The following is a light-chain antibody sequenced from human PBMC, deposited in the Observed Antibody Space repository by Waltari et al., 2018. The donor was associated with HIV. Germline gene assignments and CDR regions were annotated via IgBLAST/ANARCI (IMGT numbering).Light chain of an antibody. CDR3: QQYNDWPRT. V-gene: IGKV3-15*01. Sequence: EIVMTQSPATLSVSPGERATLSCRASQSVGSNLAWYQQKPGQAPRLLIYGASTRATGIPATFSGSGSGTEFTLTISSLQSEDFAAYYCQQYNDWPRTFGQGTKVEI. CDR1: QSVGSN. CDR2: GAS. J-gene: IGKJ1*01.